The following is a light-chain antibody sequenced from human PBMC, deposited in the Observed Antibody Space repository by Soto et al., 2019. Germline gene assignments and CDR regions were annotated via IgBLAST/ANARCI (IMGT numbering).Light chain of an antibody. V-gene: IGKV1-5*01. CDR1: QSISSW. CDR2: DAS. J-gene: IGKJ1*01. CDR3: QQYNSYSWT. Sequence: DSQMTQYPSALSASVGDRVTITCRASQSISSWLAWYQQKPGKAPKLLIYDASSLESGVPSRFSGSGSGTEFTLTISSLQPDDFATYYCQQYNSYSWTFGQGTKV.